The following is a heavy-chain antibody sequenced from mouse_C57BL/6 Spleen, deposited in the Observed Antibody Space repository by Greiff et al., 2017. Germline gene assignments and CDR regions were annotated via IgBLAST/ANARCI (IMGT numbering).Heavy chain of an antibody. CDR3: ARPSTVVDPSDY. J-gene: IGHJ2*01. CDR2: IYPRSGNT. Sequence: QVQLKESGAELARPGASVKLSCKASGYTFTSYGISWVKQRTGQGLEWIGEIYPRSGNTYYNEKFKGKATLTADKSSSTAYMELRSLTSEDSAVYFCARPSTVVDPSDYWGQGTTLTVSS. V-gene: IGHV1-81*01. D-gene: IGHD1-1*01. CDR1: GYTFTSYG.